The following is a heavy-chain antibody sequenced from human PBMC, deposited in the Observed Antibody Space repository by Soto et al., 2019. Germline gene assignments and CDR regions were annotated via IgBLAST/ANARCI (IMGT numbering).Heavy chain of an antibody. CDR2: ISAYNGNT. D-gene: IGHD4-4*01. CDR1: GYTFTSYG. V-gene: IGHV1-18*01. Sequence: ASVKVSCKASGYTFTSYGISWVRQAPGQGLEWMGWISAYNGNTNYAQKLQGRVTMTTDTSTSTAYMELRSLRSDDTAVYSCASGGRSLQYAAFDIWRQGIMVTVSS. CDR3: ASGGRSLQYAAFDI. J-gene: IGHJ3*02.